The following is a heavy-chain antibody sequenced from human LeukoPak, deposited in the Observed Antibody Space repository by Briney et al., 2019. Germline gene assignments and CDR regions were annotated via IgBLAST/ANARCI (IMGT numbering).Heavy chain of an antibody. V-gene: IGHV4-61*02. CDR3: GRSRRDFWSGYWDAFDI. CDR2: IYTSGST. J-gene: IGHJ3*02. CDR1: GGSISSGSYY. D-gene: IGHD3-3*01. Sequence: YPSQTLSLTCTVSGGSISSGSYYWSWIRQPAGKGLEWIGRIYTSGSTNYNPSLKGRVTISVDTSKNQFSLKLSSVTAADPAVYYCGRSRRDFWSGYWDAFDIWGQGTMVTVSS.